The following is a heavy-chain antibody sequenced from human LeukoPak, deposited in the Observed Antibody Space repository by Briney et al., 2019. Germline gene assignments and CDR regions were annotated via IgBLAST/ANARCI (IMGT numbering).Heavy chain of an antibody. CDR1: GYTFTSYA. J-gene: IGHJ4*02. CDR2: INAGNGNT. V-gene: IGHV1-3*03. Sequence: GASVKVSCKASGYTFTSYAMHWVRQAPGQRLEWMGWINAGNGNTKYSQEFQGRVTITRDTSASTAYMELSSLRSEDMAVYYCARTYYYDSSGYRGGYYFDYWGQGTLVTVSS. CDR3: ARTYYYDSSGYRGGYYFDY. D-gene: IGHD3-22*01.